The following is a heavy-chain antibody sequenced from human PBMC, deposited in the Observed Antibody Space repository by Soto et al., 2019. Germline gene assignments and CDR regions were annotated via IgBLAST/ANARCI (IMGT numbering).Heavy chain of an antibody. CDR1: GFTFSRYW. Sequence: GGSLRLSCAASGFTFSRYWMHWVRQAPGKGLVWVSRINGDGSRTSYADSVKGRFTISRDNAKNTLYLQMNSLGAEDTALYYCASAGSGSGMDVWGQGTTVTVSS. V-gene: IGHV3-74*01. D-gene: IGHD3-10*01. CDR3: ASAGSGSGMDV. CDR2: INGDGSRT. J-gene: IGHJ6*02.